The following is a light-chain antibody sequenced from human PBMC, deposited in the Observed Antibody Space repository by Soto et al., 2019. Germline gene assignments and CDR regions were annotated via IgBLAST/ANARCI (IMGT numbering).Light chain of an antibody. CDR2: DAS. CDR3: QQRRDLLT. Sequence: EIVLTQSPATLSLSPGDRVTLSCRASQSVGNFLAWYQQRPGQVPRLLIYDASRRATGIPARFSGSGSGTDFTLSISSLEPEDFAVYYCQQRRDLLTFGGGTKVEIK. V-gene: IGKV3-11*01. J-gene: IGKJ4*01. CDR1: QSVGNF.